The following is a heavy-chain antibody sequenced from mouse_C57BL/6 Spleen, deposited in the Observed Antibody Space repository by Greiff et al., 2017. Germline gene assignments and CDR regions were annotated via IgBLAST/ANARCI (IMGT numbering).Heavy chain of an antibody. CDR3: ARHGSIHFDY. J-gene: IGHJ2*01. D-gene: IGHD1-1*01. V-gene: IGHV1-54*01. Sequence: QVQLQQSGAELVRPGTSVKVSCKASGYAFTNYLIEWVKQRPGQGLEWIGVINPGSGGTNYNEKFKGKATLTADKSSSTAYMQLSSLTSEDSAVYFCARHGSIHFDYWGQGTTLTVSS. CDR1: GYAFTNYL. CDR2: INPGSGGT.